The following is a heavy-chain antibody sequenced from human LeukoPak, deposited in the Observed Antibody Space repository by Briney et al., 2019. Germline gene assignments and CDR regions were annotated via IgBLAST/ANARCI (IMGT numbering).Heavy chain of an antibody. CDR1: GGSFSGYY. D-gene: IGHD3-9*01. CDR2: INHSGST. V-gene: IGHV4-34*01. CDR3: AREGRDYTLRYFDWLSRWRCDAFDI. Sequence: SETLSLTCAVYGGSFSGYYWSWIRQPPGKGLEWIGEINHSGSTNYNPSLKSRVTISVDTSKNQFSLKLSSVTAADTAVYYCAREGRDYTLRYFDWLSRWRCDAFDIWGQGTMVTVSS. J-gene: IGHJ3*02.